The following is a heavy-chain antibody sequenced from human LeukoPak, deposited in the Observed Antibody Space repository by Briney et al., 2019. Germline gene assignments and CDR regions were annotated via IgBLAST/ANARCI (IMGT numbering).Heavy chain of an antibody. CDR2: MQSTGNS. CDR1: GGSISTYH. Sequence: SETLSLTCTVSGGSISTYHWNWIRKSPEKGLEWIGYMQSTGNSNYNPSLKSRVTMSVDMSRNQIVLNLSSVTAADTAVYFCARGKQHSYGRYFDHWGQGTLVTVSS. CDR3: ARGKQHSYGRYFDH. J-gene: IGHJ4*02. D-gene: IGHD5-18*01. V-gene: IGHV4-59*01.